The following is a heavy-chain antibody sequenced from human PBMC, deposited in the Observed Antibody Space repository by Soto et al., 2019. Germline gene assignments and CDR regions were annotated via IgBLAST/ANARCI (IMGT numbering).Heavy chain of an antibody. Sequence: QVQLQQWGAGLLKPSETLSLTCAVYGGSFSGYYWSWIRQPPGKGLEWIGEINHSGSTNYNPSLKSRVTISVDTSKNQFSLKLSSVTAADTAVYYCHSGRHYYYYGMDVWGQGTTVTVSS. J-gene: IGHJ6*02. V-gene: IGHV4-34*01. CDR2: INHSGST. CDR3: HSGRHYYYYGMDV. CDR1: GGSFSGYY. D-gene: IGHD2-15*01.